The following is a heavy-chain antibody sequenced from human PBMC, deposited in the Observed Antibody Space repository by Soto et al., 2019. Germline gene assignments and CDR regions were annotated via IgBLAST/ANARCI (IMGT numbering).Heavy chain of an antibody. CDR2: MNPNSGNT. V-gene: IGHV1-8*01. CDR3: AGGGDSSRDYYYYGMDV. D-gene: IGHD6-19*01. CDR1: GYTFTSYD. Sequence: QVQLVQSGAEVKKPGASVKVSCKASGYTFTSYDINWVRQATGQGLEWMGWMNPNSGNTGYAQKFQGRVTMTRNTSISTAYMELSSLRSDDTAVYYCAGGGDSSRDYYYYGMDVWGQGTTVTVSS. J-gene: IGHJ6*02.